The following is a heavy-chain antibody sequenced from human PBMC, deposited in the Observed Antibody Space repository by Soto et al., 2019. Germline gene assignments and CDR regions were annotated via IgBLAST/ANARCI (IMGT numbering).Heavy chain of an antibody. V-gene: IGHV3-23*01. CDR1: GFTFDNYA. CDR2: ISASGRDT. D-gene: IGHD6-19*01. Sequence: GGSLRLPCAASGFTFDNYAMSWVRQAPGKGLELVAGISASGRDTYFADSVKDRFTISRDSSKNTLYLQMNSLRAEDTATYYCAKGRTTGWFYFDYWGQGTLVTVSS. CDR3: AKGRTTGWFYFDY. J-gene: IGHJ4*02.